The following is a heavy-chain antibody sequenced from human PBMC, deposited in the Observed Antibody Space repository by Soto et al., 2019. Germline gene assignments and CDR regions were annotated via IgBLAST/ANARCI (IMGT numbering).Heavy chain of an antibody. Sequence: PVEPLKNSGRVSGDRFISYGVILMRPLPGKGLEWMGRIDPSDSYTNYSPSFQGHVTISADKSISTAYLQWSSLKASDTAMYYCTRRLGYCSSTSCYHWFDPWGQGTLVTVSS. J-gene: IGHJ5*02. CDR1: GDRFISYG. CDR2: IDPSDSYT. D-gene: IGHD2-2*01. V-gene: IGHV5-10-1*01. CDR3: TRRLGYCSSTSCYHWFDP.